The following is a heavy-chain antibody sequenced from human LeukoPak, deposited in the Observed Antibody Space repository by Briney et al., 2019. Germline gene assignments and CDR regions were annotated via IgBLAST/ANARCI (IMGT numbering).Heavy chain of an antibody. J-gene: IGHJ4*02. CDR1: GFTFSSYE. V-gene: IGHV3-48*03. CDR3: ARDPLTYYYDSSGSFDY. D-gene: IGHD3-22*01. Sequence: TGGSLRLSCAASGFTFSSYEMNWVRQAPGKGLEWVSYISSSGSTIYYADSVKGRFTISRDNAKNSLYLQMNSLRAEDTAVYYCARDPLTYYYDSSGSFDYWGQGTLVTVSS. CDR2: ISSSGSTI.